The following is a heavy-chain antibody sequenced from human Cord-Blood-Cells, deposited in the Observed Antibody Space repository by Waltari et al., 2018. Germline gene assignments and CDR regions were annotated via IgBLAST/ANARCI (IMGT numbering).Heavy chain of an antibody. CDR2: ISGSGCST. CDR3: AKDLWTYISSSIYFDY. V-gene: IGHV3-23*01. J-gene: IGHJ4*02. D-gene: IGHD6-6*01. CDR1: GFTFSSYA. Sequence: EVQLLESGGGLVQPGGSLRLSCAAPGFTFSSYAMSWVRPAPGKGLEWFAAISGSGCSTYHADSGKGRFTISRDNSKNTLYLQMNSLRAEDTAVYYCAKDLWTYISSSIYFDYWGQGTLVTVSS.